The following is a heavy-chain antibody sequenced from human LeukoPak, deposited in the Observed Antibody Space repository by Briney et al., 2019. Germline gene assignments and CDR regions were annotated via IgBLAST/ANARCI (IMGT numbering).Heavy chain of an antibody. CDR1: GGSIISYY. Sequence: PSETLSLTCTVSGGSIISYYWSWIRQPPGKGLEWIGEINHSGSTNYNPSLKSRVAISVDTSKNQFSLKLSSVTAADTAVYYCARGIKHHGWPFDYWGQGTLVTVSS. D-gene: IGHD6-19*01. V-gene: IGHV4-34*01. J-gene: IGHJ4*02. CDR2: INHSGST. CDR3: ARGIKHHGWPFDY.